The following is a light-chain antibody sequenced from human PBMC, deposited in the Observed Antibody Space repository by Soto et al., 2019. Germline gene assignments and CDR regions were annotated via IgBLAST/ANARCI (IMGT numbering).Light chain of an antibody. CDR1: QSISSW. J-gene: IGKJ1*01. CDR3: QQYSSSSRT. V-gene: IGKV1-5*03. CDR2: KAS. Sequence: DIQMTQSPSTLSASVGDRVTITCRASQSISSWLAWYQQRPGKTPKLLIYKASSLQSGVPSRFSGSGSRTEFTLTISSLQPDDFATYYCQQYSSSSRTFGQGTQVEIK.